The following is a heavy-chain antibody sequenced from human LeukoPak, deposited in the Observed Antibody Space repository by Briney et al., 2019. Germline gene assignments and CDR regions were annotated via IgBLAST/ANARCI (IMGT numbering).Heavy chain of an antibody. J-gene: IGHJ4*02. V-gene: IGHV3-15*01. CDR3: TCRSPPLDY. CDR2: IKTKTDGGTT. Sequence: GGSLRLSCAASGFTFTNAWMNWVRQAPGKGLEWVGRIKTKTDGGTTDYAAPVRGRFSISRDDSKNTLYLQMKSLKTEDTAVYYCTCRSPPLDYWGQGTLVTVSS. CDR1: GFTFTNAW.